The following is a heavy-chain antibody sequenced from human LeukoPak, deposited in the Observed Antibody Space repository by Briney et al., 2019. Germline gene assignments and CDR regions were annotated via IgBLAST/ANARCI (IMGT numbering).Heavy chain of an antibody. Sequence: GGSLRLSCAASGFTFSTYAMSWVRQAPGKGLEWVSALSGSGGSTYYADSVKGRFTISRDNSKNTLYLQMNSLRAEDTAVYYCARDSYGGLRRYYYYMDVWGKGTTVTVSS. J-gene: IGHJ6*03. D-gene: IGHD3-16*01. CDR3: ARDSYGGLRRYYYYMDV. CDR2: LSGSGGST. CDR1: GFTFSTYA. V-gene: IGHV3-23*01.